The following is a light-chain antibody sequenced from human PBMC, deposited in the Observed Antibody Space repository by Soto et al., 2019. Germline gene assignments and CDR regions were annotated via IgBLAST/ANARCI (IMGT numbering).Light chain of an antibody. V-gene: IGKV2-30*02. CDR3: MQGTHWPWT. CDR2: KVS. Sequence: EVVMTQSPLSLPVTLGQPASISCRSSQSLIHSDGDTSLNWFHQRPGQSPRRLIYKVSDRDSGVPDRFSGSGSGTDFTLKISRVEAEDVGVYYCMQGTHWPWTFGQGTEVEIK. CDR1: QSLIHSDGDTS. J-gene: IGKJ1*01.